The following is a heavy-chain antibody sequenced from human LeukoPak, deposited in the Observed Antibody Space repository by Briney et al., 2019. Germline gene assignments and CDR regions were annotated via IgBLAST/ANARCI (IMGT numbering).Heavy chain of an antibody. J-gene: IGHJ4*02. CDR1: GGTFSSYA. D-gene: IGHD6-13*01. Sequence: GASVKVSCKASGGTFSSYAISWVRQAPGQGLEWMGGIIPIFGTANYAQKFQGRVTITADESTSTAYMELSSLRSEDTAVYYCATDGYSSSWGPYWGQGTLVTVSS. CDR3: ATDGYSSSWGPY. CDR2: IIPIFGTA. V-gene: IGHV1-69*13.